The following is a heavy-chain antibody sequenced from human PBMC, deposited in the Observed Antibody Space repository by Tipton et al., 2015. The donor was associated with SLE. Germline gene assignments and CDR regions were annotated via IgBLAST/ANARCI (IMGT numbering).Heavy chain of an antibody. J-gene: IGHJ6*03. D-gene: IGHD6-13*01. V-gene: IGHV4-4*08. CDR3: ARDPGGSSSWNHMDL. Sequence: TLSLTCNVSGGSISSHYWTWIRQPPGRGLEWIGCVYYSGRTNYNPSLKSRVTISVDTSKNQFSLNLSSVTAADTAVYYCARDPGGSSSWNHMDLWGKGTTVTVSS. CDR1: GGSISSHY. CDR2: VYYSGRT.